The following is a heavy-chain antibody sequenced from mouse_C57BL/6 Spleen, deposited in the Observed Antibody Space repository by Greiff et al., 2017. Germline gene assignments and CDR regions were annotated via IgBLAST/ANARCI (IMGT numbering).Heavy chain of an antibody. CDR1: GYTFTDYY. V-gene: IGHV1-26*01. D-gene: IGHD2-3*01. CDR2: INPSNGGT. Sequence: EVKLQQSGPELVKPGASVKISCKASGYTFTDYYMNWVKQSHGKSLEWIGNINPSNGGTNYNEKFKSKATLTVDKSSSTAYMQLSSLTSEDSAVYYCARFDGYYGYFDVWGTGTTVTVSS. J-gene: IGHJ1*03. CDR3: ARFDGYYGYFDV.